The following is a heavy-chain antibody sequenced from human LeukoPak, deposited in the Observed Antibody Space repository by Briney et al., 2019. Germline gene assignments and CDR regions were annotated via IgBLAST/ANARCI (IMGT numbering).Heavy chain of an antibody. CDR2: MNPKSGNT. CDR3: ARVYGDPDY. CDR1: GYTFTSYD. D-gene: IGHD4-17*01. Sequence: ASVEVSCKASGYTFTSYDINWVRQATGQGLEWMGWMNPKSGNTGSAQKFQGRVTMTRDSPISTAYMELTSLRSEDTAVYYCARVYGDPDYWGQGTLVTVSS. V-gene: IGHV1-8*01. J-gene: IGHJ4*02.